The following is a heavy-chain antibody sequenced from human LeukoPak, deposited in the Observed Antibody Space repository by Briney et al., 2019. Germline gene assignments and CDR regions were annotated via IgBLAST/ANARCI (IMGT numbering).Heavy chain of an antibody. V-gene: IGHV4-61*01. CDR2: IHYTGST. CDR3: ARDRLGYPVDY. Sequence: SETLSLTCTVSGDSISITNYYWTWLRQPPGRGLEWIVYIHYTGSTNYNPSLKSRVTISVDTSKNQFSLKLTSVTAADTAVYYCARDRLGYPVDYWGQGTLVTVSS. CDR1: GDSISITNYY. D-gene: IGHD6-25*01. J-gene: IGHJ4*02.